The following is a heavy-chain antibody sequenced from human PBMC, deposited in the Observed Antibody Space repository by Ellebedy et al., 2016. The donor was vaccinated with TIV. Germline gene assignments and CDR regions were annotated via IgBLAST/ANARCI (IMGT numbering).Heavy chain of an antibody. Sequence: GESLKISXAASGFTFSSYSMNWVRQAPGKGLEWVSSISSSSSYIYYADSVKGRFTISRDNAKNSLYLQMNSLRAEDTAVYYCARDSGYCSGGSCYFDAFDIWGQGTMVTVSS. CDR3: ARDSGYCSGGSCYFDAFDI. CDR2: ISSSSSYI. D-gene: IGHD2-15*01. J-gene: IGHJ3*02. CDR1: GFTFSSYS. V-gene: IGHV3-21*01.